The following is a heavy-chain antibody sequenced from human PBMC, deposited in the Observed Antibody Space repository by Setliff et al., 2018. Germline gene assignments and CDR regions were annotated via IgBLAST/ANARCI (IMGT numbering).Heavy chain of an antibody. Sequence: PGGSLRLSCAASGFTFDSYAMTWVRQAPGRGLQWVSVINDSAGSTYYADSVKGRFTISRDNSKNTVYLQMNSLRVEDTAVYFCAKDRHREGGIPKYFDYWGQGTLVTVSS. V-gene: IGHV3-23*01. CDR3: AKDRHREGGIPKYFDY. D-gene: IGHD2-21*01. CDR2: INDSAGST. CDR1: GFTFDSYA. J-gene: IGHJ4*02.